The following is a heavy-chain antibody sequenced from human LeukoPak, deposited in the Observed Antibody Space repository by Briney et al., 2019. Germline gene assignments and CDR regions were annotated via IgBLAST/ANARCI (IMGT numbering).Heavy chain of an antibody. CDR1: GGSISSYY. D-gene: IGHD3-10*01. V-gene: IGHV4-4*07. J-gene: IGHJ4*02. CDR2: MYTSGST. CDR3: ARDTVYYFGSGNYLSYFAY. Sequence: SETLSLTCTVFGGSISSYYWSWIRQPAGKGLEWIGRMYTSGSTNYNPSLKSRVTLSVDTSKNQFSLKLSSVTAADTAVYYCARDTVYYFGSGNYLSYFAYWGQGTRVSVPS.